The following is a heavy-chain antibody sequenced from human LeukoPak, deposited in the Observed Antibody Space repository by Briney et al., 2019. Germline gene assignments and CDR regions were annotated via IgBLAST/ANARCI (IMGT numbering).Heavy chain of an antibody. V-gene: IGHV3-23*01. J-gene: IGHJ4*02. CDR2: ITASGGNT. Sequence: GASLRVSCVASGYTFSNYAMSWVRQGPGKGLEWVSGITASGGNTYYAASLKGRFTITRDNSTNTAFLQMNSLRAEDTAVYYCAKWGDYDVLTGYYVSDYWGQGTLVTVSS. CDR1: GYTFSNYA. D-gene: IGHD3-9*01. CDR3: AKWGDYDVLTGYYVSDY.